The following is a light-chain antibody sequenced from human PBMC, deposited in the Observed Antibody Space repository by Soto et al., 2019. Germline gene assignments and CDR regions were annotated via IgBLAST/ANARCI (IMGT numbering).Light chain of an antibody. CDR3: QQYGRSPWT. V-gene: IGKV3-20*01. CDR1: QSVSSN. J-gene: IGKJ1*01. CDR2: NAS. Sequence: EIVMTQSPATLSVSPGERATLSCRASQSVSSNLAWYQQKPGQAPRLLVWNASNRATGVPDRFSGSGSGTDFTLTISRLEPEDFAVYYCQQYGRSPWTFGQGTKVDIK.